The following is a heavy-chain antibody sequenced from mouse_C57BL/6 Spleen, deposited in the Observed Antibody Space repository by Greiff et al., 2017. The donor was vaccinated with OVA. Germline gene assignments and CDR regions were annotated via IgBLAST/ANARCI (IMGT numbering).Heavy chain of an antibody. V-gene: IGHV5-4*01. CDR2: ISDGGSYT. J-gene: IGHJ2*01. D-gene: IGHD2-3*01. CDR3: ARGYDGYYPYFDY. Sequence: EVQLVESGGGLVKPGGSLKLSCAASGFTFSSYAMSWVRQTPEKRLEWVATISDGGSYTYYPDSVKGRFTISRDNAKNNLYLQMSHLKSEDTAMYYCARGYDGYYPYFDYWGQGTTLTVSS. CDR1: GFTFSSYA.